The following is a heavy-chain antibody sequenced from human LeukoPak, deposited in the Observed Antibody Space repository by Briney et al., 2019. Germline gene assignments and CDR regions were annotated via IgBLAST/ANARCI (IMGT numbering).Heavy chain of an antibody. CDR1: GFTVSSNY. Sequence: GGSLRLSCAASGFTVSSNYMTWVRQAPGKGLEWVSTIGSSNGDTHYADSVKGRFTISRDNSKNTLFLQMNSLKTEDTAVYYCTTANFYDSSGESPLDYWGQGTLVTVSS. D-gene: IGHD3-22*01. V-gene: IGHV3-53*01. J-gene: IGHJ4*02. CDR3: TTANFYDSSGESPLDY. CDR2: IGSSNGDT.